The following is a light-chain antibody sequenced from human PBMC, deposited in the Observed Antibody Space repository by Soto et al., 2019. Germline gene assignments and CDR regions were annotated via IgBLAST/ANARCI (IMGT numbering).Light chain of an antibody. CDR3: RSFTSTNGLRV. V-gene: IGLV2-14*01. J-gene: IGLJ2*01. Sequence: QSALTQPASVSGSPGQSITISCTGTSSDIGGYNYVSWYQQHPGKAPKLIIYGVSNRPSGVSSRFSGSKSGNTASLTISGLQTEDEADYYCRSFTSTNGLRVFGGGTKLTVL. CDR1: SSDIGGYNY. CDR2: GVS.